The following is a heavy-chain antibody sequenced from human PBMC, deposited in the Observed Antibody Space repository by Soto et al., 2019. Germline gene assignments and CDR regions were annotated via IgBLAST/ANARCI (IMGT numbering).Heavy chain of an antibody. CDR1: GGSISCGGYS. V-gene: IGHV4-30-2*01. Sequence: KTSETLSLTCAVSGGSISCGGYSWSWIRQPPGKGLEWIGYIYPSGSTYYNPSLKSRVTISVDRSKNQFSLKLSSVTAADKAVYYCARLGGYDWYYFDYWGQGTLVTVSS. J-gene: IGHJ4*02. D-gene: IGHD5-12*01. CDR3: ARLGGYDWYYFDY. CDR2: IYPSGST.